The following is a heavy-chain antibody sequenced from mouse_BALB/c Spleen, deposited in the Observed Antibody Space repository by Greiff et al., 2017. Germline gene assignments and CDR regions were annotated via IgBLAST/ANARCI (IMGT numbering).Heavy chain of an antibody. CDR3: ARGGYDDFDY. Sequence: QVQLKESGAELVRPGTSVKVSCKASGYAFTNYLIEWVKQRPGQGLEWIGVINPGSGGTNYNEKFKGKATLTADKSSSTAYMQLSSLTSDDSAVYFCARGGYDDFDYWGQGTTLTVSS. CDR1: GYAFTNYL. V-gene: IGHV1-54*03. CDR2: INPGSGGT. J-gene: IGHJ2*01. D-gene: IGHD2-14*01.